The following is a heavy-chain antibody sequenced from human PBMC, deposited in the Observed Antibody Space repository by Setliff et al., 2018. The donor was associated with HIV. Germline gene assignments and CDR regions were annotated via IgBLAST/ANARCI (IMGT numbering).Heavy chain of an antibody. J-gene: IGHJ4*02. Sequence: SETLSLTCTVTGGSISSGGFYWTWIRQHPGKGLEWIGNIHYSRGSSYNASLKSRVTISLDTSKNHFSLKLSSVAAADTAVYYCARRYHDASGFYNSWGQGVLVTVSS. CDR2: IHYSRGS. CDR3: ARRYHDASGFYNS. CDR1: GGSISSGGFY. V-gene: IGHV4-39*02. D-gene: IGHD1-1*01.